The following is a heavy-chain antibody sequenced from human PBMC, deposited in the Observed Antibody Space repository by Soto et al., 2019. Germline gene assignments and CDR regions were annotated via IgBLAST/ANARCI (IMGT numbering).Heavy chain of an antibody. CDR1: GFTFSSYA. CDR2: ISGSSGNT. D-gene: IGHD3-10*01. J-gene: IGHJ4*02. V-gene: IGHV3-23*01. Sequence: EVHLLESGGGLVQPGGSLRLSCAASGFTFSSYAXSWVRQAPGKGLEWVSAISGSSGNTYYADSMKGRFTISRDNSKNTLYLQMNSLRAEDTAVYYCAKDSSWFGELLFDFWGQGTLVTVSS. CDR3: AKDSSWFGELLFDF.